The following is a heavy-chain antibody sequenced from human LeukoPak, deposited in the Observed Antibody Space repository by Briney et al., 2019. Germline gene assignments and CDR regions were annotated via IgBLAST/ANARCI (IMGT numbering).Heavy chain of an antibody. CDR3: ARGPDSIRFDP. Sequence: KPSETLSLTCAVSGGSFSGYYWSWIRQPPGKGLELIGEINHSGSTKYNPSLKSRVTMSVDTSKNQFSLTLYSVTAADTAVYYCARGPDSIRFDPWGQGTLVTVSS. J-gene: IGHJ5*02. CDR1: GGSFSGYY. CDR2: INHSGST. D-gene: IGHD1-14*01. V-gene: IGHV4-34*01.